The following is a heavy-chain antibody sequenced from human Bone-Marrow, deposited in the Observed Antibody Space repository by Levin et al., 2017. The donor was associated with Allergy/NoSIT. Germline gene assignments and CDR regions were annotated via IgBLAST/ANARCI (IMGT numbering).Heavy chain of an antibody. CDR3: AEYNWNYGLGS. D-gene: IGHD1-7*01. Sequence: GESLKISCAASGFTFSIYWMYWVRRAPGKGLVWVARINGDGTGTEYADSVKGRFAISRDNAKNTLYLQMHSLRAEDTAVYYCAEYNWNYGLGSWGQGTLVTVSS. V-gene: IGHV3-74*03. J-gene: IGHJ5*02. CDR2: INGDGTGT. CDR1: GFTFSIYW.